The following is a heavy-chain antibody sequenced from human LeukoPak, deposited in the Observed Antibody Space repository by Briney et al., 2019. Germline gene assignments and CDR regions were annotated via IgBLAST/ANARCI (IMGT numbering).Heavy chain of an antibody. Sequence: PSETLSLTCAVYGGSFSGYYWSWIRQPPGKGLEWIGEINHSGSTNYNPSLKSRVTISVDTSKNQFSLKLSSVTAADTAVYYCARILPLDILTGYYTSNRRHYFDYWGQGTLVTVSS. D-gene: IGHD3-9*01. J-gene: IGHJ4*02. CDR2: INHSGST. V-gene: IGHV4-34*01. CDR1: GGSFSGYY. CDR3: ARILPLDILTGYYTSNRRHYFDY.